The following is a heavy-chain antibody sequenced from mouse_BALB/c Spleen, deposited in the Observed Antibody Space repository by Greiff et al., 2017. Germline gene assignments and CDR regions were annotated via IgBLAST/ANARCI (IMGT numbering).Heavy chain of an antibody. D-gene: IGHD2-4*01. CDR2: ISYSGST. V-gene: IGHV3-2*02. CDR1: GYSITSDYA. CDR3: ARMIRTWFAY. Sequence: EVQGVESGPGLVKPSQSLSLTCTVTGYSITSDYAWNWIRQFPGNKLEWMGYISYSGSTSYNPSLKSRISITRDTSKNQFFLQLNSVTTEDTATYYCARMIRTWFAYWGQGTLVTVSA. J-gene: IGHJ3*01.